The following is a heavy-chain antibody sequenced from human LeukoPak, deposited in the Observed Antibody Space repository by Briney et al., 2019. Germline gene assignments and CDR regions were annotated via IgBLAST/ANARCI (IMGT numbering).Heavy chain of an antibody. CDR3: AREAYCGGDCYFGFDY. Sequence: SETLSLTCAVYGGSFSGYHWSWIRQPPGKGLEWIGYIYYSGSTNYNPSLKSRVTISVDTSKNQFSLKLSSVTAADTAVYYCAREAYCGGDCYFGFDYWGQGTLVTVSS. J-gene: IGHJ4*02. CDR2: IYYSGST. CDR1: GGSFSGYH. D-gene: IGHD2-21*02. V-gene: IGHV4-59*01.